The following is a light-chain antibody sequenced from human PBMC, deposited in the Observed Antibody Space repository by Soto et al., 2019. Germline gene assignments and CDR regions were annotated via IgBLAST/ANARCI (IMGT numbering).Light chain of an antibody. CDR3: QQYGSSGT. J-gene: IGKJ1*01. Sequence: ETMLTQSPDTLSGSLVERATLSCRASQSLRSSLAWYQQKPGQAPRLLIYDASTRATGIPARFSGSGSGTDFTLTISRLEPEDFAVYYCQQYGSSGTFGQGTKVDIK. V-gene: IGKV3-20*01. CDR2: DAS. CDR1: QSLRSS.